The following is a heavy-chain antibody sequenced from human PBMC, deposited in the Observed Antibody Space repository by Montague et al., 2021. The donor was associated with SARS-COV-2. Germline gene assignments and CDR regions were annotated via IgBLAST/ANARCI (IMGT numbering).Heavy chain of an antibody. V-gene: IGHV4-4*02. CDR2: IYHSGST. D-gene: IGHD5-18*01. CDR3: ARERAYSYDCYGMDV. J-gene: IGHJ6*02. Sequence: SETLSLTCAVSGGSISSSNWWSWVRQPPGKGLEWIGEIYHSGSTNYNPSLKSRVTISVDKSKNQFSLKLSSVTAADTAVYYCARERAYSYDCYGMDVWGQGTTVTVSS. CDR1: GGSISSSNW.